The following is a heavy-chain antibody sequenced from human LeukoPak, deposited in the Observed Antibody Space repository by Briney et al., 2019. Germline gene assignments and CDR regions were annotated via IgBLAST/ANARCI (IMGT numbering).Heavy chain of an antibody. J-gene: IGHJ4*02. CDR2: ISSEGSST. CDR1: GFTFSSYW. V-gene: IGHV3-74*01. CDR3: ERDQRFCSGGTCYSAFDY. D-gene: IGHD2-15*01. Sequence: PGGSLRLSCAASGFTFSSYWMHWVRQVPGKGLVWVSRISSEGSSTSYADSVKGRFTISRDNARNTLNLRMDSLRAEDTAVYYCERDQRFCSGGTCYSAFDYWGQGTLVTVSS.